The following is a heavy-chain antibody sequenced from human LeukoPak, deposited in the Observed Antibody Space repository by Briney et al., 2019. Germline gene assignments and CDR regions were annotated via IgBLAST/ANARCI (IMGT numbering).Heavy chain of an antibody. CDR2: MNPNSGNT. J-gene: IGHJ6*02. CDR1: EYTFTSYD. D-gene: IGHD6-19*01. Sequence: ASVKVSCKASEYTFTSYDINWVRQATGQGLEWMGWMNPNSGNTGYAQKFQGRVTMTRNTSISTAYMELSSLRSEDTAVYYCARVRYSSGWYYYYYYGMDVWGQGTTVTVSS. V-gene: IGHV1-8*01. CDR3: ARVRYSSGWYYYYYYGMDV.